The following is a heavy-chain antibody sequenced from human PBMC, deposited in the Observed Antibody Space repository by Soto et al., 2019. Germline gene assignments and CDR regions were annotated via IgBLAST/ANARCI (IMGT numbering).Heavy chain of an antibody. J-gene: IGHJ3*02. CDR1: GFTFSSYA. D-gene: IGHD3-22*01. Sequence: PGGSLRLSCAASGFTFSSYAMSWVRQAPGKGLEWVSAISGSGSSTYYADSVKGRFTISRDNSKNTLYLQMNSLRAEDTAVYYCAKDRGQYDSRDDAFDISGQGTMVTVSS. CDR3: AKDRGQYDSRDDAFDI. V-gene: IGHV3-23*01. CDR2: ISGSGSST.